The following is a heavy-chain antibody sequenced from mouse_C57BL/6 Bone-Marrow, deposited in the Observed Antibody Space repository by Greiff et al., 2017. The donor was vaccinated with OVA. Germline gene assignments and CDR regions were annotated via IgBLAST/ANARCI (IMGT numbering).Heavy chain of an antibody. CDR1: GYTFPDYY. J-gene: IGHJ2*01. CDR2: IYPGSGNT. V-gene: IGHV1-76*01. Sequence: QVQLQQSGAELVRPGASVKLSCKASGYTFPDYYINWVKQRPGQGLEWIARIYPGSGNTYYNEKFKGKATLTAEKSSSTAYMQLSSLTSEDSAVYFCARRDGHDQGDYGGQGTTLTVSS. D-gene: IGHD2-2*01. CDR3: ARRDGHDQGDY.